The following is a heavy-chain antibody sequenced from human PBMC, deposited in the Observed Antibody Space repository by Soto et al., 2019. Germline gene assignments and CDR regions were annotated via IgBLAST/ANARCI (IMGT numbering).Heavy chain of an antibody. CDR1: GFTFSTYA. Sequence: QVQLVESGGGVVQPGRSLRLSCVVSGFTFSTYAMYWVRQAPGKGLEWVALISFDGSSEYYADSVKGRFTISRDNSKDTLYLQMNSLRAEDTAVFYCARSVRGVVNTGIDYWGQGTLVTVSS. D-gene: IGHD3-10*01. CDR2: ISFDGSSE. V-gene: IGHV3-30*04. J-gene: IGHJ4*02. CDR3: ARSVRGVVNTGIDY.